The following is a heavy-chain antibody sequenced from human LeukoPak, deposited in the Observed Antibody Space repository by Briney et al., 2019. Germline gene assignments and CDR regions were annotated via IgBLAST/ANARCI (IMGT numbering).Heavy chain of an antibody. V-gene: IGHV3-21*01. CDR3: ARDPSDY. Sequence: GGSLRLSCVVPGFTFNRCWMNWVRQAPGKGLEWVSSISSSSSYIYYADSVKGRFTISRDNAKNSLYLQMNSLRAKDTAVYYCARDPSDYWGQGTLVTVSS. CDR2: ISSSSSYI. CDR1: GFTFNRCW. J-gene: IGHJ4*02.